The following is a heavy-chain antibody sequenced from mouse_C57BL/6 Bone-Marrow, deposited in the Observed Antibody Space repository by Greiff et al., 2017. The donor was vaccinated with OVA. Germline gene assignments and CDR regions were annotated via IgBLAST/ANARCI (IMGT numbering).Heavy chain of an antibody. Sequence: VQLVESGAELVRPGASVKLSCKASGYTFTDYYINWVKQRPGQGLEWIARIYPGSGNPYYNEKFKGKATLTAEKSSSTAYMQLSSLTSEDSAVYFCARGKASDYGTPYAMDYWGQGTSVTVSS. J-gene: IGHJ4*01. V-gene: IGHV1-76*01. CDR2: IYPGSGNP. D-gene: IGHD2-1*01. CDR1: GYTFTDYY. CDR3: ARGKASDYGTPYAMDY.